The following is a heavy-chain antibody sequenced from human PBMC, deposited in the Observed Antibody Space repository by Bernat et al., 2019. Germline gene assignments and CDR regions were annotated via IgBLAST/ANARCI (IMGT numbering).Heavy chain of an antibody. Sequence: QVQRVESGGGVVQPGRSLRLSCAASGFTFSSYAMHWVRQAPGKGLEWVAVISYDGSNKYYADSVKGRFTISRDNSKNTLYLQMNSLRAEDTAVYYCANGAGYSSGWVDAFDIWGQGTMVTVSS. V-gene: IGHV3-30-3*01. CDR1: GFTFSSYA. J-gene: IGHJ3*02. D-gene: IGHD6-19*01. CDR3: ANGAGYSSGWVDAFDI. CDR2: ISYDGSNK.